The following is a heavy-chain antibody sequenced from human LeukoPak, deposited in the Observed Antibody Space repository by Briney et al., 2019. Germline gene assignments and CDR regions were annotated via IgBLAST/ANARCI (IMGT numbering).Heavy chain of an antibody. J-gene: IGHJ4*02. D-gene: IGHD4-17*01. Sequence: GRSLRLACAASGVTFRSYAMHWVRRAPGKGLEWVAAISYDGSNKYYSDSVKGRFTISRDNSKNTLYLQMNSLRAEDTAVYYCARAGDYGDDYWGQGTLVTVSS. CDR2: ISYDGSNK. V-gene: IGHV3-30-3*01. CDR1: GVTFRSYA. CDR3: ARAGDYGDDY.